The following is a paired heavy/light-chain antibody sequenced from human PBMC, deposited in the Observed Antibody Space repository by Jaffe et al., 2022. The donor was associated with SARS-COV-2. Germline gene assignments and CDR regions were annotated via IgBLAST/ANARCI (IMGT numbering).Heavy chain of an antibody. CDR3: ARVRYDYLWGNDRQPFDY. V-gene: IGHV4-4*02. Sequence: QVQLQESGPGLVKPSGTLSLTCAVSDASISRDNWWGWVRQPPGKGLEWIGQVHHSGTTSYNPSLESRVVISVDKSKNQFSLSLTSVSAADTAVYYCARVRYDYLWGNDRQPFDYWGQGTLVTVSS. D-gene: IGHD3-16*02. CDR1: DASISRDNW. J-gene: IGHJ4*02. CDR2: VHHSGTT.
Light chain of an antibody. CDR2: GAS. CDR3: QQYVISPLT. V-gene: IGKV3-20*01. Sequence: IVLTQSPGTLSLSPGERATLSCRASQSVSSNYIAWYQQKPGQAPRLLIYGASSRATGIPDRFSVSGSGTDFSLTISRLESEDFAVYYCQQYVISPLTFGQGTRLESK. J-gene: IGKJ5*01. CDR1: QSVSSNY.